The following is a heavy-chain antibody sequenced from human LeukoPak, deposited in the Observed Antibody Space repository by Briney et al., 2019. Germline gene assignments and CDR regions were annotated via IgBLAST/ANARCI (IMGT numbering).Heavy chain of an antibody. CDR2: MNQDGGEI. D-gene: IGHD4-23*01. V-gene: IGHV3-7*01. Sequence: GGSLRLSCAASGFSVSSYWMSWVRQAPGKGPEWVANMNQDGGEIYYVDSVKDRFTISRDNAKNSLFLQMNSLRAEDTAVYYCARDSRTIVVNMRGLDAFDIWGQGTMVTVSS. J-gene: IGHJ3*02. CDR3: ARDSRTIVVNMRGLDAFDI. CDR1: GFSVSSYW.